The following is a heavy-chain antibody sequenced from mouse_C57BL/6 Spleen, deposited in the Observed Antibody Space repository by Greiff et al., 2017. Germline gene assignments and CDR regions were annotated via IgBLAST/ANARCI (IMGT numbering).Heavy chain of an antibody. CDR3: ARYDYDDGYFDY. Sequence: QVQLQQSGAELVKPGASVKLSCKASGYTFTSYWMHWVKQRPGQGLEWIGMIHPNSGSTNYNEKFKSKATLTVDKSSSTAYMQLSSLTSEDSAVYYCARYDYDDGYFDYWGQGTTLTVSS. CDR2: IHPNSGST. V-gene: IGHV1-64*01. D-gene: IGHD2-4*01. J-gene: IGHJ2*01. CDR1: GYTFTSYW.